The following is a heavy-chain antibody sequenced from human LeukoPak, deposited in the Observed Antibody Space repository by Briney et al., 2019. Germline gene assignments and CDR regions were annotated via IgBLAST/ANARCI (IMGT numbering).Heavy chain of an antibody. J-gene: IGHJ4*02. CDR2: VYSSGST. V-gene: IGHV4-4*07. Sequence: SETLSLTCTVSGGSISSYYWSWIRQPAGKGLECIGRVYSSGSTNYNPSLKSRVTISIDTSKNQFSLKLSSVTAADTAVYYCAREYGLSQGFDYWGQGTLVTVSS. D-gene: IGHD4-17*01. CDR3: AREYGLSQGFDY. CDR1: GGSISSYY.